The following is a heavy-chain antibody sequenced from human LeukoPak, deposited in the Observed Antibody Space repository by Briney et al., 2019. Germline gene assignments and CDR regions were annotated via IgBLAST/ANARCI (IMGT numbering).Heavy chain of an antibody. CDR3: AKDLIGYGSGTSRIFDY. V-gene: IGHV3-23*01. Sequence: PGGSLRLSCAGSGFKFATYGMHWVRQTPGKGLEWVSGISGSGVSTYYADSVKGRFTIFRDNSKNTLYLQMNSLRAEDTAVYYCAKDLIGYGSGTSRIFDYWGQGTLVTVSS. D-gene: IGHD3-10*01. CDR2: ISGSGVST. J-gene: IGHJ4*02. CDR1: GFKFATYG.